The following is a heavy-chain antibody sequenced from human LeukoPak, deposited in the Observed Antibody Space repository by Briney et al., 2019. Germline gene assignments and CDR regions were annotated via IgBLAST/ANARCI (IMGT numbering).Heavy chain of an antibody. D-gene: IGHD2-8*01. J-gene: IGHJ4*02. V-gene: IGHV1-2*02. CDR1: GYTFTGYY. CDR3: ATSYCTNGVCSQGAFDY. CDR2: INPNSGGT. Sequence: ASVKVSCKASGYTFTGYYMHWVRQAPGQGLEWMGWINPNSGGTNYAQKFQGRVTMTEDTSTDTAYMELSSLRSEDTAVYYCATSYCTNGVCSQGAFDYWGQGTLVTVSS.